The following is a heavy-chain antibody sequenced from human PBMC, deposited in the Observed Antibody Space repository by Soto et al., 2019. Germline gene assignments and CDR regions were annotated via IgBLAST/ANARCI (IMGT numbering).Heavy chain of an antibody. D-gene: IGHD2-15*01. CDR2: IKQDGSEK. CDR3: ARSGELYNFGYMDV. V-gene: IGHV3-7*01. J-gene: IGHJ6*03. CDR1: GFTFSSYW. Sequence: PGGSLRLSCAASGFTFSSYWMSWVRQAPGKGLEWVANIKQDGSEKYYVDPVKGRFTISRDNAKNSLYLQMNSLRAEDTAVYYCARSGELYNFGYMDVWGKGTTVTVSS.